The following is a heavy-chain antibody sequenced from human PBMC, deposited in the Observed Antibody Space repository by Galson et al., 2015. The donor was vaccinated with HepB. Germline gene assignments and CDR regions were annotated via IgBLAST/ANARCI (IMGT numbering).Heavy chain of an antibody. D-gene: IGHD3-10*01. Sequence: SLRLSCAASGFTFSSYWMSWVRQAPGKGLEWVANIKQDGNEKYYVDSVKGRFTISRDNAKNSLYLQMNSLRAEDTAVYYCARSFYGSGSYSDYWGQGTLVTVAS. CDR3: ARSFYGSGSYSDY. CDR1: GFTFSSYW. V-gene: IGHV3-7*03. CDR2: IKQDGNEK. J-gene: IGHJ4*02.